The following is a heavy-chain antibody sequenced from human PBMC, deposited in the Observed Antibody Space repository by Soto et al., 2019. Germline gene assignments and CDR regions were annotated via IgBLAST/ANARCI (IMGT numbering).Heavy chain of an antibody. CDR3: AKEPYSDFWTAYYYFDY. Sequence: VQLLESGGGLVQPGGSLRLSCAASGFTFGSHAMIWVRQAPGKGLEWVSAISGRGGSAYYADSVKGRFTISRDNSINTLYMQNNTLRVEDTALDYRAKEPYSDFWTAYYYFDYWGQGTLVTVSS. D-gene: IGHD3-3*01. CDR2: ISGRGGSA. J-gene: IGHJ4*02. V-gene: IGHV3-23*01. CDR1: GFTFGSHA.